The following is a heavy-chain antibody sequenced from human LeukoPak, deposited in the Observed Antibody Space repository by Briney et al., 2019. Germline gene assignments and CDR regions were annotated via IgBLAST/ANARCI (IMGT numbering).Heavy chain of an antibody. CDR3: ARGPQLWRTIDY. J-gene: IGHJ4*02. Sequence: PSETLSLTCAVYGGSFSGYYRSWIRQPPGKGLEWIGEINHSGSTNYNPSLESRVTISVDTSKSQFSLKLSSVTAADTAVYYCARGPQLWRTIDYWGQGTRVTVSS. CDR1: GGSFSGYY. V-gene: IGHV4-34*01. D-gene: IGHD3-10*01. CDR2: INHSGST.